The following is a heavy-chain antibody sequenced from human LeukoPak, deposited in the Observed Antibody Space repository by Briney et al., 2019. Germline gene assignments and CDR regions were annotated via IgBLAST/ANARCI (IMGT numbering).Heavy chain of an antibody. Sequence: SVKVSCKASGGTFSSYAISWLRQAPGQGLEWMGGIIPIFGTANYAQKFQGRVTITADESTSTAYMELSSLRSEDTAVYYCARATIGELAVDYFDYWGQGTLVTVSS. CDR2: IIPIFGTA. J-gene: IGHJ4*02. CDR3: ARATIGELAVDYFDY. CDR1: GGTFSSYA. V-gene: IGHV1-69*13. D-gene: IGHD3-10*01.